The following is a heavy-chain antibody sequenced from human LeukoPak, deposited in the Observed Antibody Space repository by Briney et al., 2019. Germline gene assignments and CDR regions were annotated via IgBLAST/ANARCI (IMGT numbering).Heavy chain of an antibody. V-gene: IGHV3-7*01. J-gene: IGHJ6*03. CDR3: ARDPYSGTYGDTYYYYMDV. D-gene: IGHD1-26*01. Sequence: GGSLRLSCGVSGFTFSSYWMSWVRQAPGKGLEWVANIKEDGREKYYVDSVKGRFTISRDNAKNSLYLQMNSLRAEDTAVYYCARDPYSGTYGDTYYYYMDVWGKGTTVTISS. CDR2: IKEDGREK. CDR1: GFTFSSYW.